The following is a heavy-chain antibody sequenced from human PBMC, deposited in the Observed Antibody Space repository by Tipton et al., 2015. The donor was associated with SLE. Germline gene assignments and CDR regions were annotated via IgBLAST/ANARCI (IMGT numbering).Heavy chain of an antibody. Sequence: TLSLTCTVSGGSISSYYWSWIRQPPGKGLEWIGYIYYSGSPNYNPSLKSRVTISVDTSKNQFSLKLSSVTAADTAVYYCARGWGSWPYYFDYWGQGTLVTVSS. CDR2: IYYSGSP. D-gene: IGHD6-13*01. CDR3: ARGWGSWPYYFDY. J-gene: IGHJ4*02. CDR1: GGSISSYY. V-gene: IGHV4-59*01.